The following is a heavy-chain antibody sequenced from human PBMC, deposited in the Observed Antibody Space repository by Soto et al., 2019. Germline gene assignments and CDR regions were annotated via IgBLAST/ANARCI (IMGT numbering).Heavy chain of an antibody. J-gene: IGHJ6*03. D-gene: IGHD3-3*01. CDR1: GGSISSYY. Sequence: QVQLQESGPGLVKPTETLSLTCTVSGGSISSYYWSWIRQPPGKGLEWIGYIYYSGSTNYNPSLKSRVPIPVDTSKNQFSLKLSSVTAADTAVYYCARDGPSYYDFWSGYYGGDYYYYMDVRGKGTTVTVSS. CDR2: IYYSGST. V-gene: IGHV4-59*01. CDR3: ARDGPSYYDFWSGYYGGDYYYYMDV.